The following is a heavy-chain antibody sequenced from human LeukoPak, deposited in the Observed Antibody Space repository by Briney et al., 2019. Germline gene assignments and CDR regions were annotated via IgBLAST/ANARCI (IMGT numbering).Heavy chain of an antibody. CDR3: ARGGAWLRFLEWLQGFDP. V-gene: IGHV4-39*07. Sequence: PSETLSLTCTVSGGSISSSSYYWGWIRQPPGKGLEWIGSIYYSGSTYYNPSLKSRVTISVDTSKNQFSLKLSSVTAADTAVYYCARGGAWLRFLEWLQGFDPWGQGTLVTVSS. CDR1: GGSISSSSYY. D-gene: IGHD3-3*01. CDR2: IYYSGST. J-gene: IGHJ5*02.